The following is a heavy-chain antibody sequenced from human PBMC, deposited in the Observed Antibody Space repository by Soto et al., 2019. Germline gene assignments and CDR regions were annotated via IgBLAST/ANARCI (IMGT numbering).Heavy chain of an antibody. CDR2: TRNKANSYTT. V-gene: IGHV3-72*01. Sequence: PGESLKISCAASGFTFSDHYMDWVRQAPGKGLEWVGRTRNKANSYTTEYAASVKGRFTISRDDSKNSLYLQMNSLKTEDTAVYYCARGGYCSGGSCRDIYYYYGMDVWGQGTTVTVSS. CDR1: GFTFSDHY. J-gene: IGHJ6*02. CDR3: ARGGYCSGGSCRDIYYYYGMDV. D-gene: IGHD2-15*01.